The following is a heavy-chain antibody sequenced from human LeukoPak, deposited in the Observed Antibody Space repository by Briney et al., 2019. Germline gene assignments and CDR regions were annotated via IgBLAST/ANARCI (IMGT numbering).Heavy chain of an antibody. CDR3: ARVFATGTLYYFDY. V-gene: IGHV4-34*01. J-gene: IGHJ4*02. CDR1: GGSFSGYY. Sequence: SETLSLTCAVYGGSFSGYYWSWIRQPPGKGLEWIVEINHSGSTNYNPSLKSRVTISVDTSKNQFSLKLSSVTAADTAVYYCARVFATGTLYYFDYWGQGTLVTVSS. CDR2: INHSGST. D-gene: IGHD1-7*01.